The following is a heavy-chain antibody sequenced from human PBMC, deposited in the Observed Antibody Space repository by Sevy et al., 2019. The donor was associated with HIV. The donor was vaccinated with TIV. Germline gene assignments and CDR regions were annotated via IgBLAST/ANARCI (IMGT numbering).Heavy chain of an antibody. D-gene: IGHD3-22*01. CDR2: ISGSGGSGTKT. Sequence: GGSLRLSCVASGFTFSNYAMNWVRQAPGKGLEWVSGISGSGGSGTKTNYADSVKGRLTISRDDSKNCLFLQLNSLRAEDTAIYYCARKYDSSGYFDYWGQGTLVTVSS. J-gene: IGHJ4*02. CDR3: ARKYDSSGYFDY. V-gene: IGHV3-23*01. CDR1: GFTFSNYA.